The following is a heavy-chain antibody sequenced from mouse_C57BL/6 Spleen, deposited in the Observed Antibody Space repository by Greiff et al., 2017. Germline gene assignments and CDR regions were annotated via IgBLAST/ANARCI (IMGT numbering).Heavy chain of an antibody. CDR1: GYTFTSYW. D-gene: IGHD1-1*01. Sequence: QVQLQQPGAELVKPGASVKLSCKASGYTFTSYWMHWVKQRPGRGLEWIGRIDPISGGTKYNEKFKSKATLTVDKPSSTAYMQLSSLTSEDSAVYYCAREGITTVPFDYWGQGTTLTVSS. V-gene: IGHV1-72*01. J-gene: IGHJ2*01. CDR3: AREGITTVPFDY. CDR2: IDPISGGT.